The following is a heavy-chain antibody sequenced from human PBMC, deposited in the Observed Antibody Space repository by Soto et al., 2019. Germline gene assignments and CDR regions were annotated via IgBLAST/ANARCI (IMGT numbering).Heavy chain of an antibody. J-gene: IGHJ4*02. CDR1: GFTFSSYW. D-gene: IGHD3-9*01. Sequence: GGSLRLSCAASGFTFSSYWMHWVRQALGKGLVWVSRINSDGSSTSYADSVKGRFTISRDNAKNTLYLQMNSLRAEDTAVYYCARGGVLRYFDWSTDLDYWGQGTLVTVSS. CDR2: INSDGSST. V-gene: IGHV3-74*01. CDR3: ARGGVLRYFDWSTDLDY.